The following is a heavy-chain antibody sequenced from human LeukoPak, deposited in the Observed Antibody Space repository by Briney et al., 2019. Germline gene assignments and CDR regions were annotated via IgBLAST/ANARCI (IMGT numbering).Heavy chain of an antibody. CDR3: TRDLGHCTGGTCFPSGPADY. Sequence: PGGSLRLSCAASGFTFSSHWMHWVRQAPGKGLVWVSPIDGDGSNTNYADSVKGRFVISRDNAKNTLFLQMSSLRADDTGVYYCTRDLGHCTGGTCFPSGPADYWGQGTLVTVSS. V-gene: IGHV3-74*01. CDR2: IDGDGSNT. J-gene: IGHJ4*02. D-gene: IGHD2-15*01. CDR1: GFTFSSHW.